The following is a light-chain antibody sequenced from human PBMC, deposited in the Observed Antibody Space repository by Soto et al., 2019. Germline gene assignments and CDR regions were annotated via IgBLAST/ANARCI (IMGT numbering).Light chain of an antibody. CDR1: TSDIGNNY. Sequence: QSVLTQAPSASGTPGQSVTISCSGSTSDIGNNYVYWYQHLPGKAPKLLIYRDDQRPAGVPDRFSGSKSGTSASLAISGLRFEDEADYWCAAWDDSLTGWVFGGGTKLTVL. CDR2: RDD. J-gene: IGLJ3*02. V-gene: IGLV1-47*01. CDR3: AAWDDSLTGWV.